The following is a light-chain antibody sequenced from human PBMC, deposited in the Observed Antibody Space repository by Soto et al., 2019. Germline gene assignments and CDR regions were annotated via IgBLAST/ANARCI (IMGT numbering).Light chain of an antibody. V-gene: IGKV3-20*01. CDR3: QQYGGSPRT. CDR2: GAS. Sequence: EIVLTQSPGTLSLSPGERATLSCRASQSINNNYLAWYQQKRGQAPRLLIYGASSRATSIPDRFSGSGSGTVFTITISRLEPDDFAVYYYQQYGGSPRTFGQGTKVEIK. CDR1: QSINNNY. J-gene: IGKJ1*01.